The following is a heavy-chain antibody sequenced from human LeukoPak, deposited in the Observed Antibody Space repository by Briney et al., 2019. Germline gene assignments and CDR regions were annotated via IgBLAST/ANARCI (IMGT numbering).Heavy chain of an antibody. CDR2: INLSGGST. V-gene: IGHV1-46*01. CDR1: GYTFTSYH. CDR3: ARAYSNYGNFDY. J-gene: IGHJ4*02. Sequence: ASVKVSCKASGYTFTSYHMHWVRQAPGQGLEWMGKINLSGGSTSYAQKFQGRVTMTRDTSTSTVYMELSSLRSEDTAVCYCARAYSNYGNFDYWGQGTLVIVSS. D-gene: IGHD4-11*01.